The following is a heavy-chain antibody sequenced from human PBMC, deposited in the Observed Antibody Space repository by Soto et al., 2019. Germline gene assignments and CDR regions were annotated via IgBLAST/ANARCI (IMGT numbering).Heavy chain of an antibody. V-gene: IGHV3-30-3*01. CDR2: ISYDGSNK. CDR3: ARDPSIAAAGYYYYYGMDV. D-gene: IGHD6-13*01. Sequence: GGSLRLSCAASGFTFSSYAMHWVRQAPGKGLEWVAVISYDGSNKYYADSVKGRFTISRDNSKNTLYLQMNSLRAEDTAVYYCARDPSIAAAGYYYYYGMDVWGQGTTVTVS. CDR1: GFTFSSYA. J-gene: IGHJ6*02.